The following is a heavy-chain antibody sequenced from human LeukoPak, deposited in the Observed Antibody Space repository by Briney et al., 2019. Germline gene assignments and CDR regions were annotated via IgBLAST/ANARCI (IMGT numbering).Heavy chain of an antibody. CDR3: AREPLTGFGVVIIGAWFDP. Sequence: ASAKVSCKASGYTFSSYGISWVRQAPGQGLEWMGWIGAYNGNTNYAQKFQGRVTMTTDTSTSTAYMELRSLRSDDTAVYYCAREPLTGFGVVIIGAWFDPWGQGTLVTVSS. D-gene: IGHD3-3*01. CDR1: GYTFSSYG. V-gene: IGHV1-18*01. CDR2: IGAYNGNT. J-gene: IGHJ5*02.